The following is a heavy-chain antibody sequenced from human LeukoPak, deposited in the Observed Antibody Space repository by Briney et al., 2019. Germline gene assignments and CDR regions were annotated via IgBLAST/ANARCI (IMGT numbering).Heavy chain of an antibody. D-gene: IGHD1-26*01. V-gene: IGHV3-23*01. CDR1: GFTFSSYA. Sequence: GGSLRLSCAASGFTFSSYAMSWVRQAPGKGLEWVSAISGSGGGAYYADSVKGRFNISRDNPKNTLYLQMNSLRAEDTAVYYCAKEPYSGSIFDSWGQGTLVTVSS. CDR3: AKEPYSGSIFDS. J-gene: IGHJ4*02. CDR2: ISGSGGGA.